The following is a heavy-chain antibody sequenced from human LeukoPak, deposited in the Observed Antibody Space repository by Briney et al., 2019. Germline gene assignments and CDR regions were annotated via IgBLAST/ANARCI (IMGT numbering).Heavy chain of an antibody. CDR2: ISYDGSNK. V-gene: IGHV3-30*04. CDR1: GFTFSSYA. J-gene: IGHJ6*02. D-gene: IGHD3-10*01. CDR3: ARDLITMGRGVNYYYYGMDV. Sequence: GRSLRLSCAASGFTFSSYAMYRVRGAPGKGLEGGAVISYDGSNKYYTDFAKGRFPIYRENSKNTLHLERNRLRAEHTAVYYCARDLITMGRGVNYYYYGMDVWGQGTTVTVSS.